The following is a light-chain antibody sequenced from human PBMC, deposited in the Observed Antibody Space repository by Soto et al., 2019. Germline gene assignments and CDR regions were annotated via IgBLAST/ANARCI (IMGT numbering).Light chain of an antibody. CDR2: RDN. J-gene: IGLJ2*01. CDR3: QSADTSGTVV. V-gene: IGLV3-25*02. Sequence: SYELTQPPSVSVSPGQTARITCSGGSLPKQYPYWYQQRPGQAPLLLMYRDNERPSGIPERFSGSSSGTTVTLTISGVQAEDEADYYCQSADTSGTVVFGGGTK. CDR1: SLPKQY.